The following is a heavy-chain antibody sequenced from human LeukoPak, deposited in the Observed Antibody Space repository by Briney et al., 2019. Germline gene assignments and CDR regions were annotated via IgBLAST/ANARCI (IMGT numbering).Heavy chain of an antibody. V-gene: IGHV3-21*01. CDR3: SRTWFGELLSCAFDI. J-gene: IGHJ3*02. CDR2: ISSSSSYI. Sequence: GGSLRLSCAASGFTFSSYSMNWGRQAPGEGLEWVSSISSSSSYIYSADSVKGRFTISRDNAKNSLYLQMNSVREEDTAVYYCSRTWFGELLSCAFDIWGQGTMVTVSS. CDR1: GFTFSSYS. D-gene: IGHD3-10*01.